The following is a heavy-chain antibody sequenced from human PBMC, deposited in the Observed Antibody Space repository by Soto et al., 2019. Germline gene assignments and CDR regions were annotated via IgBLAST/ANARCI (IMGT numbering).Heavy chain of an antibody. J-gene: IGHJ4*02. V-gene: IGHV4-31*03. CDR3: ARVFAGSFDY. D-gene: IGHD2-21*01. Sequence: ASETLSLTCTVSGGSLSSGGYYWSWLRQLPGKGLEWIGYIYYTGKTYYNPALKSRLAMSVDTSKNQFSLKLSSVTAADSVLYYCARVFAGSFDYWRQGTLVTVSS. CDR1: GGSLSSGGYY. CDR2: IYYTGKT.